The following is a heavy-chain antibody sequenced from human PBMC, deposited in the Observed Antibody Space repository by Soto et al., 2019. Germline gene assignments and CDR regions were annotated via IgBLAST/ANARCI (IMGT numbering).Heavy chain of an antibody. CDR3: ARGSSRGRLLWYIDL. V-gene: IGHV1-69*14. Sequence: QVQLVQSGAEVKKPGSSVTVSCKASGGTFSSYTISWVRQAPGQGLEWMGGIIPIFGTANYAQKFQGRVTITADKSTSQSSLELSTVTSEDTAVYYCARGSSRGRLLWYIDLWGRGTLVTVSS. CDR2: IIPIFGTA. J-gene: IGHJ2*01. CDR1: GGTFSSYT. D-gene: IGHD2-2*01.